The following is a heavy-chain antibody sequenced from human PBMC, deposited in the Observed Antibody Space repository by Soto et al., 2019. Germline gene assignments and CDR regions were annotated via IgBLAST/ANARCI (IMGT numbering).Heavy chain of an antibody. CDR2: ISSNGGST. V-gene: IGHV3-64*01. D-gene: IGHD6-19*01. Sequence: GGSLRLSCAASGFTFSSYAMHWVRQAPGKGLEYVSAISSNGGSTYYANSVKGRFTISRDNSKNTLYLQMGSLRAEDMAVYYCARESGSGWYYYYYGMDVWGQRTTVTVSS. CDR1: GFTFSSYA. CDR3: ARESGSGWYYYYYGMDV. J-gene: IGHJ6*02.